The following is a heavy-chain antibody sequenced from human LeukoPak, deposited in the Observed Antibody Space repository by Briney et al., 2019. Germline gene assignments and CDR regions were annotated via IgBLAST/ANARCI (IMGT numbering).Heavy chain of an antibody. Sequence: GGSLRLSCAASGFTFSDYYMSWIRQAPGKGLEWVPYISSSGSTIYYADSVKGRFTISRDNAKNSLYLQMNSLRAEDTAVYYCARDGYPDSSGYYYHYWGQGTLVTVSS. CDR2: ISSSGSTI. V-gene: IGHV3-11*01. D-gene: IGHD3-22*01. CDR3: ARDGYPDSSGYYYHY. J-gene: IGHJ4*02. CDR1: GFTFSDYY.